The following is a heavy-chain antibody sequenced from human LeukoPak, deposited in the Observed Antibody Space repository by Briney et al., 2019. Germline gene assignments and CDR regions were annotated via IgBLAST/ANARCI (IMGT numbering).Heavy chain of an antibody. Sequence: PSETLSLTCTVSGGSISSYYWSWIRQPAGKGLEWIGRIYTSGSTNYNPSLKGRVTMSVDTSKNQFSLKLSSVTAADTAVYYCARESRLLWFGELSGPIDYWGQGTLVTVSS. D-gene: IGHD3-10*01. CDR3: ARESRLLWFGELSGPIDY. CDR2: IYTSGST. CDR1: GGSISSYY. V-gene: IGHV4-4*07. J-gene: IGHJ4*02.